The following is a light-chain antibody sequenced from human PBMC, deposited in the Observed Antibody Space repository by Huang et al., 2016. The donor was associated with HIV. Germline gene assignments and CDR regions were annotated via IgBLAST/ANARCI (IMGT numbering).Light chain of an antibody. CDR3: QQRSSGVT. CDR1: QSVGNY. V-gene: IGKV3-11*01. CDR2: DTS. J-gene: IGKJ4*01. Sequence: IVLTQSPATLSWYPGERVTLSGRASQSVGNYIAWYQQHPGQSPRLLIYDTSNRATGTPVRFSGSGSGTDFALTISNLESEDFAVYYCQQRSSGVTFGGGTKVQVK.